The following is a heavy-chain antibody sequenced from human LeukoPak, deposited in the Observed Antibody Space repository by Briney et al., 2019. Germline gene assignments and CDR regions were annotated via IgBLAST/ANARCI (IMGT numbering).Heavy chain of an antibody. CDR1: GFTFSSYA. V-gene: IGHV3-23*01. CDR2: ISGSGGST. CDR3: ASDAYGSGSYSLHY. D-gene: IGHD3-10*01. Sequence: GGSLRLFCAASGFTFSSYAMSWVRQAPGKGLEWVSAISGSGGSTYYADSVKGRFTISRDNSKNTLYLQMNSLRAEDTAVYYCASDAYGSGSYSLHYWGQGTLVTVSS. J-gene: IGHJ4*02.